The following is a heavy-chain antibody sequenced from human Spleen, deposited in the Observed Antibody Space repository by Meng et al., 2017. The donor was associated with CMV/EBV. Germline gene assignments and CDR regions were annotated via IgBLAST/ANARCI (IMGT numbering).Heavy chain of an antibody. CDR2: INPNSGGT. Sequence: ASVKVSCKASGYTFTGYYMHWVRQAPGQGLEWMGWINPNSGGTNYAQKFQGRVTMTRDTSISTAYMELSRLRSDDTAVYYCARGVVSGYSYGQLDYWGQGTLVTVSS. CDR1: GYTFTGYY. J-gene: IGHJ4*02. D-gene: IGHD5-18*01. CDR3: ARGVVSGYSYGQLDY. V-gene: IGHV1-2*02.